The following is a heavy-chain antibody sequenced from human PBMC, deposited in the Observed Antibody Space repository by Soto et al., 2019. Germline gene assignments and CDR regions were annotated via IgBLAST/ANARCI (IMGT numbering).Heavy chain of an antibody. Sequence: PGGSLRLSCAASGFTFSSYAMSWVRQAPGKGLGWVSAISSSGGSTYYADSVKGRFTISRDNSKNTLYLQMNSLRAEDTAVYYCAKDRGYSSSWFPFDYWGQGTLVTVSS. V-gene: IGHV3-23*01. J-gene: IGHJ4*02. CDR1: GFTFSSYA. CDR3: AKDRGYSSSWFPFDY. D-gene: IGHD6-13*01. CDR2: ISSSGGST.